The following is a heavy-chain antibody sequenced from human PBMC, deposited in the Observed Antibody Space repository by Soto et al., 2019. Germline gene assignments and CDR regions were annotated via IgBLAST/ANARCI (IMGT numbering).Heavy chain of an antibody. V-gene: IGHV5-10-1*01. CDR1: GYSFAGYW. J-gene: IGHJ4*02. D-gene: IGHD3-22*01. Sequence: GESLKISCKGSGYSFAGYWITWVRQKPGKGLEWMGRIDPSDSQTYYSPSFRGHVTISVTKSITTVFLQWSSLRASDTAMYYCARQIYDSDTGPNFQYYFDSWGQGSPVTVFS. CDR2: IDPSDSQT. CDR3: ARQIYDSDTGPNFQYYFDS.